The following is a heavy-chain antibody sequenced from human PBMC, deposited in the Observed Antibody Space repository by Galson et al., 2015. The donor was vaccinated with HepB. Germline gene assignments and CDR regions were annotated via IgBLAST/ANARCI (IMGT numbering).Heavy chain of an antibody. D-gene: IGHD3-16*01. CDR3: ARGLDY. CDR1: GFTFSNLW. V-gene: IGHV3-74*01. Sequence: SLRLSCAASGFTFSNLWMHWVRQAPGKGLVWVSRINSDGSGTTYADSVKGRFSISRDNAKNSLYLQMNSLRAEDTAVYYCARGLDYWGQGTLVTVSS. CDR2: INSDGSGT. J-gene: IGHJ4*02.